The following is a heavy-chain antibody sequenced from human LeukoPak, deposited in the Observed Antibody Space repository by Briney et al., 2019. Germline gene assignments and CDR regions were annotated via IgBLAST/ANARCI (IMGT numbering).Heavy chain of an antibody. V-gene: IGHV3-74*01. CDR3: ARVLLWFGESSYFDY. J-gene: IGHJ4*02. Sequence: PGGSLRLSCAASGFIFSTYAMHWVRQAPGKGLVWVSRINSDGSSTSYADSVKGRFTISRDNAKNTLYLQMNSLRAEDTAVYYCARVLLWFGESSYFDYWGQGTLVTVSS. CDR1: GFIFSTYA. CDR2: INSDGSST. D-gene: IGHD3-10*01.